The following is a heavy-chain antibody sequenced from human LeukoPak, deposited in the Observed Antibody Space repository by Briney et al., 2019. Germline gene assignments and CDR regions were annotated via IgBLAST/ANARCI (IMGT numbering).Heavy chain of an antibody. CDR2: INHSGST. CDR1: GGSFSGYY. D-gene: IGHD6-13*01. J-gene: IGHJ5*02. Sequence: SETLSLTCAVYGGSFSGYYWSWIRQPPGKGLEWIGEINHSGSTNYNPSLKSRVTISVDTSKNQFSLKLSSVTAADTAVYYCARRRIAAVRGGYNWFDPWGQGTLVTVSS. CDR3: ARRRIAAVRGGYNWFDP. V-gene: IGHV4-34*01.